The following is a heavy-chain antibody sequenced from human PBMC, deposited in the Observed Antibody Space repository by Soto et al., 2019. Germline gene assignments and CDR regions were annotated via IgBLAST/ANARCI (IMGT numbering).Heavy chain of an antibody. V-gene: IGHV4-59*02. Sequence: ETLSLTCSVSGGSVSGFYWSWIRQPPGGRLEWIGYINYSGSANYNPSLRSRVTISVDTSKNQLSLRLISVTAADTAVYFCARRIYGVNDYWGRGTLVTVSS. CDR2: INYSGSA. D-gene: IGHD3-16*01. J-gene: IGHJ4*02. CDR3: ARRIYGVNDY. CDR1: GGSVSGFY.